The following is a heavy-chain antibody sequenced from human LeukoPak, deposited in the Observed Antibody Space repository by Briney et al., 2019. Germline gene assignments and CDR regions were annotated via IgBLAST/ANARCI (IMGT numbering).Heavy chain of an antibody. V-gene: IGHV4-61*02. CDR1: GGSISSGTYY. D-gene: IGHD3-22*01. J-gene: IGHJ4*02. CDR2: IYNSGST. Sequence: SQTLSLTCSVSGGSISSGTYYWNWIRQPAGKGLEWIGRIYNSGSTTHNPSLTSRVTISVDTSKNQFSLKLSSVTAADTALYYCARDMEKSSAYQHWGQGTLLTVSS. CDR3: ARDMEKSSAYQH.